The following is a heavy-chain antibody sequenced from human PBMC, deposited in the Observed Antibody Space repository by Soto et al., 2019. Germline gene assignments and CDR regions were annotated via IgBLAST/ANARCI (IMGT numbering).Heavy chain of an antibody. Sequence: PGGSLRLSCAASGFTFSDFYMSWIRQAPGKGLEWISYISSGSTNISYADSVKGRFTVSRDNAKNSAYLQMDSLRAEDTAVYYCLRERNAAGSDYWGQGILVNVS. CDR2: ISSGSTNI. CDR1: GFTFSDFY. V-gene: IGHV3-11*01. CDR3: LRERNAAGSDY. J-gene: IGHJ4*02. D-gene: IGHD1-1*01.